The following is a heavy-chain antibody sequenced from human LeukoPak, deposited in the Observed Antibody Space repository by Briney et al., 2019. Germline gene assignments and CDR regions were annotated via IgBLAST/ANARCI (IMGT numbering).Heavy chain of an antibody. D-gene: IGHD5-24*01. CDR3: ASDRRDGYEGRAYFDC. Sequence: GGSLRLSCAASGFTFSSYAMSWVRQTPGKGLEWVSGISSGAGGTYYADSVKGRFTISRDNSKNTLYLQMNSLRAEDTAVYYCASDRRDGYEGRAYFDCWGQGTLVTVSS. V-gene: IGHV3-23*01. CDR1: GFTFSSYA. J-gene: IGHJ4*02. CDR2: ISSGAGGT.